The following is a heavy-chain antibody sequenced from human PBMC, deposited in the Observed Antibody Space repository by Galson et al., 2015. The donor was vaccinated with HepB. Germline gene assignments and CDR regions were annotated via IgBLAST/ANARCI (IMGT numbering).Heavy chain of an antibody. CDR2: INAGNGNT. CDR1: GYTFTSYA. Sequence: SVKVSCKASGYTFTSYAMHWVRQAPGQRLEWMGWINAGNGNTKYSQKFQGRVTITRDTSASTAYMELSSLRSEDTAVYYCVSSRTVRGWFDPWGQGTLVTVSS. D-gene: IGHD4-17*01. J-gene: IGHJ5*02. V-gene: IGHV1-3*01. CDR3: VSSRTVRGWFDP.